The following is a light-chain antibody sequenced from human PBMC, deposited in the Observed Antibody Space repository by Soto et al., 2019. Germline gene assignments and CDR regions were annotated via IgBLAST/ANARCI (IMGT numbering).Light chain of an antibody. Sequence: EIVMTQSPATLSVSPGERATLSCRASENIYTNLAWYQQKPGQAPRLLFYGASPRATGLPARFSGSGSGTDFTLTISRLEPEDFAVYYCQQYGSSSWTFGQGTRLEIK. J-gene: IGKJ5*01. CDR3: QQYGSSSWT. CDR2: GAS. V-gene: IGKV3-15*01. CDR1: ENIYTN.